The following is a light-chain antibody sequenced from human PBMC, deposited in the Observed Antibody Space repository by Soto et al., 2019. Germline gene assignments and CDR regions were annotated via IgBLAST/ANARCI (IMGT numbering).Light chain of an antibody. J-gene: IGLJ3*02. CDR3: ATWEDSLSGRV. CDR1: SSNVGNHF. CDR2: NSD. Sequence: QSVLTQPPSASGTPGQRVTLYCSGRSSNVGNHFVYWYQHLPGTAPRLLIYNSDQRPTRVPDRVAGSKSGASASLAISGLRADDAGEYYCATWEDSLSGRVFGGGTKVTVL. V-gene: IGLV1-47*02.